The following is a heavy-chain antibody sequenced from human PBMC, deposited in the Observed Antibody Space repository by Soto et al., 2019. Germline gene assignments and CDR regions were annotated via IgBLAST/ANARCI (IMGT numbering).Heavy chain of an antibody. J-gene: IGHJ4*02. CDR3: ARYRPYDFWSGYSDY. V-gene: IGHV1-18*01. CDR1: GYTFTSYG. Sequence: GASVKVSCKASGYTFTSYGISWVRQAPGQGLEWMGWISAYNGNTNYAQKLQGRVTMTTDTSTSTAYMELRSLRSDDTAVYYCARYRPYDFWSGYSDYWGQGTLVTVSS. CDR2: ISAYNGNT. D-gene: IGHD3-3*01.